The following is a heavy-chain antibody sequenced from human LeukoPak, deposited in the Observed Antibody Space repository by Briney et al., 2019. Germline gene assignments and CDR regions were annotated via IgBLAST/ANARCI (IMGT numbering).Heavy chain of an antibody. CDR3: ARWIYYFDS. V-gene: IGHV3-23*01. D-gene: IGHD5-12*01. J-gene: IGHJ4*02. CDR1: GFTFSSYA. Sequence: GGSLRLSCAASGFTFSSYAINWVRQAPGKGLEWVSVISAGGDTTLYAESVKGRFTISRDNSRNTLYLQMNNLRAEDTAIYHCARWIYYFDSWGQGTLVTVSS. CDR2: ISAGGDTT.